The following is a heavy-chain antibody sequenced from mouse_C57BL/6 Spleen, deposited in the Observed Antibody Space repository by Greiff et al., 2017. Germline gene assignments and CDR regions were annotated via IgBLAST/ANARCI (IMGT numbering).Heavy chain of an antibody. D-gene: IGHD2-2*01. CDR2: IYPRDGST. Sequence: QVQLKQSGPELVKPGASVKLSCKASGYTFTSYDINWVKQRPGQGLEWIGWIYPRDGSTKYNEKFKGKATLTVDTSSSTAYMELHSLTSEDSAVYFCARWRVYGYEPYYYAMDYWGQGTSVTVSS. CDR3: ARWRVYGYEPYYYAMDY. J-gene: IGHJ4*01. V-gene: IGHV1-85*01. CDR1: GYTFTSYD.